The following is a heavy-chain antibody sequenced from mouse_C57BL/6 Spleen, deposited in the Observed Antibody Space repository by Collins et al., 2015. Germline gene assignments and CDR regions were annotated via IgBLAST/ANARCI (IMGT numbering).Heavy chain of an antibody. CDR1: GYTFTTYG. V-gene: IGHV9-3*01. CDR2: INTYSGVP. Sequence: QIQLVQSGPELKKPGETVKISCKASGYTFTTYGMSWVKQAPGKGLKWMGWINTYSGVPTYADDFKGRFAFSLETSASTAYLQINNLKNEDTATCFCARERGVMDYWGQGTSVTVSS. CDR3: ARERGVMDY. J-gene: IGHJ4*01.